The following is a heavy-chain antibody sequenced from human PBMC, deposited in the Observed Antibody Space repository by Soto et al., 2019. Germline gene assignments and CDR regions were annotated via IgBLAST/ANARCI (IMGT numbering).Heavy chain of an antibody. CDR1: GGSISGGGYY. CDR2: IYYTGST. J-gene: IGHJ6*02. Sequence: SETLSLTCTVSGGSISGGGYYWAWIRQHPGKGLEWIGYIYYTGSTYYNPSLKSRITISVDASKNQFSLKLSSVTAADTAVYFCARNQEVNYSDYGGSDHYYGMDVWGQGTTVTVSS. V-gene: IGHV4-31*03. CDR3: ARNQEVNYSDYGGSDHYYGMDV. D-gene: IGHD4-17*01.